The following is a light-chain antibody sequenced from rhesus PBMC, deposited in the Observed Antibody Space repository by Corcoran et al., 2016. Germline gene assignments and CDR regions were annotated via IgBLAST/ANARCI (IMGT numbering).Light chain of an antibody. V-gene: IGKV3-42*01. Sequence: EIVMTQSPATLSLSPGERATLSCRASQSVSSSLAWYQQKPGPAPKLLIYGASSRATGIPDRFSGSGAGTEFTLTISSLEPEDVATYYCQQDYNTPWTFGQGTKVEIK. CDR3: QQDYNTPWT. J-gene: IGKJ1*01. CDR2: GAS. CDR1: QSVSSS.